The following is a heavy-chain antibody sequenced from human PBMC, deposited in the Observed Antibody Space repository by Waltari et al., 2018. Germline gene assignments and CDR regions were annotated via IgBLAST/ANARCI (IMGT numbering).Heavy chain of an antibody. V-gene: IGHV1-18*01. CDR1: GYTFPSYG. J-gene: IGHJ3*02. Sequence: QVQLVQSGAEVKKPGASVKVSCKASGYTFPSYGISWVRQAPGQGLEWMGWIRSYNGNTNYAQKLQGRVTMTTDTSTSTAYMELRSLGSDDTAVYYCARGRELLPNVDAFDIWGQGTMVTVSS. CDR3: ARGRELLPNVDAFDI. D-gene: IGHD1-26*01. CDR2: IRSYNGNT.